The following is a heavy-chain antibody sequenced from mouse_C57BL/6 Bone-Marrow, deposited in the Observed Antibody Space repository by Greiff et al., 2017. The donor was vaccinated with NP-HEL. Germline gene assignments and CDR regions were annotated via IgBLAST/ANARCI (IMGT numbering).Heavy chain of an antibody. D-gene: IGHD2-3*01. Sequence: QVQLKQSGAELVRPGASVKLSCKASGYTFTDYYINWVKQRPGQGLEWIARIYPGSGNTYYNEKFKGKATLTAEKSSSTAYMQLSSLTSEDSAVYFCAFLVSPLYDGYWFAYWGQGTLVTVSA. J-gene: IGHJ3*01. CDR3: AFLVSPLYDGYWFAY. CDR1: GYTFTDYY. V-gene: IGHV1-76*01. CDR2: IYPGSGNT.